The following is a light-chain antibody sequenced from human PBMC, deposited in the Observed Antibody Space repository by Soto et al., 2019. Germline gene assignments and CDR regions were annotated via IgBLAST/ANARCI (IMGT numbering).Light chain of an antibody. Sequence: VLMTQSPATLSVSPGERVILSCRASQSVGGDVAWYQEKPGQAPRLLIYGASTRATGIPASFRGSGSGTEFTLTISSLHSEDIAVYYCQQYNNWTLTFGGGTRVEIK. V-gene: IGKV3-15*01. CDR3: QQYNNWTLT. CDR1: QSVGGD. CDR2: GAS. J-gene: IGKJ4*01.